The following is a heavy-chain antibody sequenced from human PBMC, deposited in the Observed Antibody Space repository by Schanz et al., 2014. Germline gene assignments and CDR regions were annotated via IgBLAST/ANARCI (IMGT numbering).Heavy chain of an antibody. J-gene: IGHJ4*02. Sequence: EVKMVESGGGLVQPGGSLRLSCASSGFSFTTYAMSWVRQAPGKGLEWVSSISSGGGSTYYADSVKGRLTISRDDAKKSMYLQMNNLRAEDTAVYYCVRVSFADPRLYRGMDRDIDYWGQGTLVTVSS. CDR2: ISSGGGST. CDR3: VRVSFADPRLYRGMDRDIDY. V-gene: IGHV3-23*04. D-gene: IGHD5-18*01. CDR1: GFSFTTYA.